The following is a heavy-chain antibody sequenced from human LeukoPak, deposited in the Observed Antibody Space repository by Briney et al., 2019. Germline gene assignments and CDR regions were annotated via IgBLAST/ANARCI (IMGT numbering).Heavy chain of an antibody. J-gene: IGHJ4*02. Sequence: PSETLSLTCTVSGGSISSYSWSWVRQAPGKGLEWVSVIYSGGNTYYADSVKGRFTISRDNSKNTVYLQMNSLRAEDTAVYYCARGETSSYDYWGQGTLVTVSS. CDR3: ARGETSSYDY. CDR2: IYSGGNT. V-gene: IGHV3-53*01. CDR1: GGSISSYS. D-gene: IGHD2-2*01.